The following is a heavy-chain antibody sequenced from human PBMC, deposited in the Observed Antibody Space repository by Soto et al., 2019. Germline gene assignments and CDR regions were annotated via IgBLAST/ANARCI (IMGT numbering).Heavy chain of an antibody. CDR2: ISNDGSNK. CDR1: GFSFSTYG. D-gene: IGHD1-7*01. V-gene: IGHV3-30*18. Sequence: QVHLVESGGGVVQPGRSLRLSCAASGFSFSTYGMHWVRQAPGKGLEWVAFISNDGSNKYYADSVKGRFTISRDNSKNTMYQQMNSLRAEDTDVYYCEKVFRNYWAFDYCGKGTLVTVSS. J-gene: IGHJ4*02. CDR3: EKVFRNYWAFDY.